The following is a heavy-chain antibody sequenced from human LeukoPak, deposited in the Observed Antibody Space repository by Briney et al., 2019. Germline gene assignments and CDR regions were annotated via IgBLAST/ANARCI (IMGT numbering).Heavy chain of an antibody. J-gene: IGHJ4*02. Sequence: SETLSLTCAVSGGSISSSNWWSWVRQPPGKGLEWIGEIYHSGSTNYNPSLKSRVTISVDTSKNQFSLKLSSVTAADTAVYYCARAYGDYPDYWGQGTLVTVSS. D-gene: IGHD4-17*01. CDR2: IYHSGST. CDR3: ARAYGDYPDY. V-gene: IGHV4-4*02. CDR1: GGSISSSNW.